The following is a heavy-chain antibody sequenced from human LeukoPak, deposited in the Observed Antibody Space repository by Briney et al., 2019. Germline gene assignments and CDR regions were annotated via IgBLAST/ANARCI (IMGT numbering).Heavy chain of an antibody. D-gene: IGHD5-18*01. CDR3: ARDVHVGEGYSYGPPDDY. Sequence: GASVKVSCKASGGTFSSYAISWVRQAPGQGLEWMGWISAYNGNTNYAQKLQGRVTMSTDASTSTAYMELRSLRSDDTAVYYCARDVHVGEGYSYGPPDDYWGQGTLVTVSS. CDR2: ISAYNGNT. J-gene: IGHJ4*02. CDR1: GGTFSSYA. V-gene: IGHV1-18*01.